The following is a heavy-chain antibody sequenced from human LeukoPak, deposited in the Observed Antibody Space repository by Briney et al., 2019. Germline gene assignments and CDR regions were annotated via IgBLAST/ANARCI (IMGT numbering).Heavy chain of an antibody. V-gene: IGHV4-59*08. CDR1: GGSISSYY. J-gene: IGHJ4*02. CDR2: IYYSGST. D-gene: IGHD6-19*01. Sequence: SETLSLTCTVSGGSISSYYWSWFRQPPGKGLEWIGYIYYSGSTNYNPSLKSRVTISVDTSKNQFSLKLSSVTAADTAVYYCARALGGWYGFDYWGQGTLVTVSS. CDR3: ARALGGWYGFDY.